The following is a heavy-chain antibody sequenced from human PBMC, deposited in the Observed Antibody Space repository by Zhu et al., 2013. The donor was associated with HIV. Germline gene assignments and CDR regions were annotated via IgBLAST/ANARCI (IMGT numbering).Heavy chain of an antibody. CDR2: VIPMFGTT. V-gene: IGHV1-69*06. J-gene: IGHJ3*02. D-gene: IGHD4-17*01. CDR1: GGTFITHA. Sequence: QVQLVQSGAEVKKPGSSVKISCKASGGTFITHAMTWVRLAPGQGLEWMGGVIPMFGTTKYAQKFQGRVTITADKFTSTLYMELRGLGSEDTAVYYCARVSTTVRSFDIWGQGLWSPSL. CDR3: ARVSTTVRSFDI.